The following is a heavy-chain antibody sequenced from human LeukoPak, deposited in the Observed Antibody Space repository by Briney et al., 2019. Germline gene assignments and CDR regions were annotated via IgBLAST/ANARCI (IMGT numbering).Heavy chain of an antibody. D-gene: IGHD1-14*01. CDR1: GFTFSSYG. CDR3: ARDADGIFDY. V-gene: IGHV3-33*01. CDR2: IWYDGSNK. J-gene: IGHJ4*02. Sequence: PGRSLRLSCAASGFTFSSYGMHWVRQAPGKGLEWVAVIWYDGSNKYYADSVKGRFTISRDNAKNSLYLQMNSLRAEDTALYYCARDADGIFDYWGQGTLVTVSS.